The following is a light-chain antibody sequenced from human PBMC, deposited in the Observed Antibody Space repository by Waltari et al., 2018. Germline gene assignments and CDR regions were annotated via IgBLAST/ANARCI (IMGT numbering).Light chain of an antibody. CDR2: GAS. J-gene: IGKJ1*01. CDR3: QQYGSSPPWT. V-gene: IGKV3-20*01. CDR1: QSVSSSY. Sequence: EIVLTQTPGTLSLSPGERATLSGRASQSVSSSYLAWYKQKPGQAPRLLIYGASSRATGIPDRFSGSGSGTDFTLTISRLEPEDFAVYYCQQYGSSPPWTFGQGTKVEIK.